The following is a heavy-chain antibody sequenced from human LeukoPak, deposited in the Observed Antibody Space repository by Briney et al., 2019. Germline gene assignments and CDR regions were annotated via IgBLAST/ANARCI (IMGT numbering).Heavy chain of an antibody. V-gene: IGHV1-2*02. Sequence: ASVKVSCKASGHTFTGYYMHWVRQAPGQGLEWMGWINPNSGDTNYAQKFQGRVTMTRDTSISTAYMELSRLRSDDTAVYYCARDQARTMIIDYWGQGTLVTVSS. CDR1: GHTFTGYY. CDR3: ARDQARTMIIDY. D-gene: IGHD3-22*01. CDR2: INPNSGDT. J-gene: IGHJ4*02.